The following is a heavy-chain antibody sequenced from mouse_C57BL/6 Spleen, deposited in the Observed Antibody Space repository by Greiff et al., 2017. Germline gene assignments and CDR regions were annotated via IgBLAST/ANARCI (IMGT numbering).Heavy chain of an antibody. CDR2: INPNNGGT. CDR1: GYTFTDYY. D-gene: IGHD1-1*01. CDR3: ARGSSSYDYAMDY. Sequence: VQLQQSGPELVKPGASVKISCKASGYTFTDYYMNWVKQSHGKSLEWIGDINPNNGGTSYNQKFKGKATLTVDKSSSTAYMERRSLTSEDSAVYYCARGSSSYDYAMDYWGQGTSVTVSS. V-gene: IGHV1-26*01. J-gene: IGHJ4*01.